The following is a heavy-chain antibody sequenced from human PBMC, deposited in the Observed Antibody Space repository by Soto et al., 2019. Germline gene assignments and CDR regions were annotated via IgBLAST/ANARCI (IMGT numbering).Heavy chain of an antibody. CDR3: ARRYCSATSCLNWFDP. V-gene: IGHV4-30-4*01. J-gene: IGHJ5*02. Sequence: SETLSLTCSVSGGSINSDDFYWSWIRQSPGRGLEWMGYIYHNENTYYNPSLGSRIAISIDTSKNKFSLRLSSVTAADTAVYYCARRYCSATSCLNWFDPWGQGTLVTV. CDR2: IYHNENT. D-gene: IGHD2-15*01. CDR1: GGSINSDDFY.